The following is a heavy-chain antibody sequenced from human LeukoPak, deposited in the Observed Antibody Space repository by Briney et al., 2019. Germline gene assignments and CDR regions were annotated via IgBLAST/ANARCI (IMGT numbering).Heavy chain of an antibody. CDR2: IHPGDSDT. V-gene: IGHV5-51*01. D-gene: IGHD3-3*01. CDR1: GYSFTSYW. CDR3: AVTNYDFWSGPENWFDP. J-gene: IGHJ5*02. Sequence: GESLKISCKGSGYSFTSYWIGWVRQMPGKGLEWMGIIHPGDSDTRYSPSFQGQVTISADKSISTAYLQWSSLKASDTAMYYCAVTNYDFWSGPENWFDPWGQGTLVTVSS.